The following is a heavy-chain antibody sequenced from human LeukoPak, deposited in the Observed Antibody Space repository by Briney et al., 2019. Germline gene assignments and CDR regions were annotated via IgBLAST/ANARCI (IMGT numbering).Heavy chain of an antibody. D-gene: IGHD6-19*01. CDR2: IYTSGST. CDR3: ARADSSGWYNNYYYMDV. V-gene: IGHV4-4*07. CDR1: GGSISSYY. J-gene: IGHJ6*03. Sequence: SETLSLTCTVSGGSISSYYWSWIRQPAGKGLEWIGRIYTSGSTNYNPSLKSRVTMSVDTSKNQFSLKLSSVTAADTAVYYCARADSSGWYNNYYYMDVWGKGTTVTVSS.